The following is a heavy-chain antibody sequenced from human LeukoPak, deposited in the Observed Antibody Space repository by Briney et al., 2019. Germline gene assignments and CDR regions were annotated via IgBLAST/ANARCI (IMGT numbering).Heavy chain of an antibody. J-gene: IGHJ6*03. CDR1: GYTFINHG. CDR2: VSAYNGKV. D-gene: IGHD2-21*01. Sequence: ASVKVSCKASGYTFINHGISWVRQAPGQGLEWMAWVSAYNGKVNYAQKLQGRVTLTTDTSTGTAYMELRSLTSDDTAVYYCARDSVSMWPYYMDVWGKGTTVTVSS. CDR3: ARDSVSMWPYYMDV. V-gene: IGHV1-18*01.